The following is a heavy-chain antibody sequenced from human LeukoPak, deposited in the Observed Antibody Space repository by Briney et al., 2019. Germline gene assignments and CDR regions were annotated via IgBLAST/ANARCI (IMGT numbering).Heavy chain of an antibody. CDR1: GDSVSSNSAA. Sequence: SQTLSLTCDISGDSVSSNSAAWNWIRQSPSRGLEWLGRTYYRSKWYNDYAVSVKSRITINADTSKNQFSLQVNSVTPEDTAVYYCARGMRYSSGWTFDYWGQGTLVIVSS. J-gene: IGHJ4*02. D-gene: IGHD6-19*01. CDR3: ARGMRYSSGWTFDY. CDR2: TYYRSKWYN. V-gene: IGHV6-1*01.